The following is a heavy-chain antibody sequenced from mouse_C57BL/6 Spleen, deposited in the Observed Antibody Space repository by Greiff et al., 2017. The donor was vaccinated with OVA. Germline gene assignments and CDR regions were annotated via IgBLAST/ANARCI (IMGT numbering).Heavy chain of an antibody. CDR1: GYAFSSSW. J-gene: IGHJ2*01. D-gene: IGHD1-1*01. Sequence: QVQLQQSGPELVKPGASVKISCKASGYAFSSSWMNWVKQRPGKGLEWIGRIYPGDGDTNYNGKFKGKATLTADKSSSTAYMQLSSLTSEDSAVYFCARDHGSSWDYFDDWGQGTTLTVSS. CDR2: IYPGDGDT. CDR3: ARDHGSSWDYFDD. V-gene: IGHV1-82*01.